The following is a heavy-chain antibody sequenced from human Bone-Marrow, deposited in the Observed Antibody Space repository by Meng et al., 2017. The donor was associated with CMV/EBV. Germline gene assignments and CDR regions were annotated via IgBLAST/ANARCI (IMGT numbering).Heavy chain of an antibody. CDR3: ARGYILRSIVVVIAMGLTD. D-gene: IGHD2-21*01. J-gene: IGHJ4*02. CDR2: INHSGST. V-gene: IGHV4-34*01. CDR1: GGSFSGYY. Sequence: SETLSLTCAVYGGSFSGYYWSWIRQPPGKGLEWIGEINHSGSTNYNPSLKSRVTISVDTSKNQFSLKLSSVTAADTAVYYCARGYILRSIVVVIAMGLTDWGQGTLVTGSS.